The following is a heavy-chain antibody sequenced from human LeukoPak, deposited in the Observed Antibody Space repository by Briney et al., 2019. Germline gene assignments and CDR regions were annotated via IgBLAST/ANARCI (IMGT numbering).Heavy chain of an antibody. Sequence: GGSLRLSCAASGFTFSSSSMNWVRQAPGKGLEWVPSISSGSTYIYYADSVKGRFTISRDNAKNSLYLQMNSLRAEDTAVYYCARPAGGYYDSSGYPIDYWGQGTLVTVSS. CDR2: ISSGSTYI. CDR3: ARPAGGYYDSSGYPIDY. CDR1: GFTFSSSS. V-gene: IGHV3-21*01. D-gene: IGHD3-22*01. J-gene: IGHJ4*02.